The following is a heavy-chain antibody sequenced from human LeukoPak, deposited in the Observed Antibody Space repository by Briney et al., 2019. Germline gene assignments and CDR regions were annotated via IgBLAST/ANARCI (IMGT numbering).Heavy chain of an antibody. J-gene: IGHJ4*02. CDR2: INPNRGGT. V-gene: IGHV1-2*02. D-gene: IGHD3-16*02. Sequence: ASVKVSCKASGYTFTGYYMHWVRQAPGQGREWLGWINPNRGGTNYAQKLQGRVTRTRDTDISTGYMEPSRLRSDGPAVYYCARELRDYVWGSSRYIDYWGQGTLVTVSS. CDR3: ARELRDYVWGSSRYIDY. CDR1: GYTFTGYY.